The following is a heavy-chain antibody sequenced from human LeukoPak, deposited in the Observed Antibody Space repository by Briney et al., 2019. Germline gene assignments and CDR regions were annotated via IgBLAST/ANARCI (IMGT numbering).Heavy chain of an antibody. Sequence: PGGSLRLSCAASGFTFDDYIMHWVRQAPGKGLEWVSLISWDGGSTCYADSVKGRFTISRDNAKNSLYLQMNSLRAEDTAVYYCARDGGYSSSWYSPYYYYYMDVWGKGTTVTVSS. J-gene: IGHJ6*03. V-gene: IGHV3-43*01. D-gene: IGHD6-13*01. CDR2: ISWDGGST. CDR3: ARDGGYSSSWYSPYYYYYMDV. CDR1: GFTFDDYI.